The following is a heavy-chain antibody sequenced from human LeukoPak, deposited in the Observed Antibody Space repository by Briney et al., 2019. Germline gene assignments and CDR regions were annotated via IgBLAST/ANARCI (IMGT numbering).Heavy chain of an antibody. D-gene: IGHD3-22*01. J-gene: IGHJ4*02. Sequence: FGPTLVNPTETLTLTCTVSGFSLSNARMGVSWIRQPPGKALEWLAHIFSNDEKSYRTSLKSRLTISKDTPKSQVVLIMTNMDPVDTATYYCARIASYYDSSGYPGGVDYWGQGTLVTVSS. CDR3: ARIASYYDSSGYPGGVDY. V-gene: IGHV2-26*01. CDR1: GFSLSNARMG. CDR2: IFSNDEK.